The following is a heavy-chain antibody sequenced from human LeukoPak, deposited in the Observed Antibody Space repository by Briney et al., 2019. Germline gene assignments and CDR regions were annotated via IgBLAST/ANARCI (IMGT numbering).Heavy chain of an antibody. CDR2: INPGGDNT. CDR1: GYTFTGYY. Sequence: ASVKVSCKASGYTFTGYYIHWVRQAPGQGLEWMGLINPGGDNTDYAQNFQGRVSMTRDTSTSTVYMWLSSLRSEDTAVYYCARIRDGYNDAYDVWGQGTMVTVSS. D-gene: IGHD5-24*01. CDR3: ARIRDGYNDAYDV. V-gene: IGHV1-46*01. J-gene: IGHJ3*01.